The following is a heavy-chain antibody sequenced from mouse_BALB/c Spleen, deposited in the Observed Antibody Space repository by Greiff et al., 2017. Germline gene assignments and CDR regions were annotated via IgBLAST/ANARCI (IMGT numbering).Heavy chain of an antibody. CDR1: GFTFSSFG. D-gene: IGHD1-1*01. V-gene: IGHV5-17*02. J-gene: IGHJ3*01. CDR3: ARNRGGYYGSFAY. Sequence: DVKLVESGGGLVQPGGSRKLSCAASGFTFSSFGMHWVRQAPEKGLEWVAYISSGSSTIYYADTVKGRFTISRDNPKNTLFLQMTSLRSEDTAMYYCARNRGGYYGSFAYWGQGTLVTVSA. CDR2: ISSGSSTI.